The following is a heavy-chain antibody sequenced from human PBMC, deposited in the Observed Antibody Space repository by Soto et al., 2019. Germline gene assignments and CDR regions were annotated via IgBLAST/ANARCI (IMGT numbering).Heavy chain of an antibody. CDR1: GYTLTELS. CDR2: FDPEDGET. Sequence: VPVKVSCKVSGYTLTELSMHWVRLAPGKGLEWMGGFDPEDGETIYAQKFQGRVTMTEDTSTDTAYMELSSLRSEDTAVYYCATGIAVAGTVVTAMFDYWGQGTLVTVSS. J-gene: IGHJ4*02. V-gene: IGHV1-24*01. D-gene: IGHD6-19*01. CDR3: ATGIAVAGTVVTAMFDY.